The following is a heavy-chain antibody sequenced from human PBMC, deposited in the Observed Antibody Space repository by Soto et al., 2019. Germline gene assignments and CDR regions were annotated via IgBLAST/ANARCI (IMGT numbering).Heavy chain of an antibody. CDR2: INPNSGGT. J-gene: IGHJ6*02. D-gene: IGHD2-8*01. CDR1: GYTFTGYY. V-gene: IGHV1-2*04. CDR3: ARDHYRMVYASGSYYYGMDV. Sequence: ASVKVSCKASGYTFTGYYMHWVRRAPGQGLEWMGWINPNSGGTNYAQKFQGWVTTTRDTSISTAYMELSRLRSDDTAVYYCARDHYRMVYASGSYYYGMDVWGQGTTGTVSS.